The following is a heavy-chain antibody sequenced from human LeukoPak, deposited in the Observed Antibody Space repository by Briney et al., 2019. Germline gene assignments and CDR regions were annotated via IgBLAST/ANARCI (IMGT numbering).Heavy chain of an antibody. D-gene: IGHD3-22*01. Sequence: GGSLRLSCAASGFTFNNYAMNWVRQAPGKGLEWVSAISDHGGYTYYADSLKGRFTISRDNYKNTLYLQMNSLRAEDTAVYYCAKVDYYDSSGNYPNWFDPWGQGTLVTVSS. CDR3: AKVDYYDSSGNYPNWFDP. V-gene: IGHV3-23*01. CDR2: ISDHGGYT. J-gene: IGHJ5*02. CDR1: GFTFNNYA.